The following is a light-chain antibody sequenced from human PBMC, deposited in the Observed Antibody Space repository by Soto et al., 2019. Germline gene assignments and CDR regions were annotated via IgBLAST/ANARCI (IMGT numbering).Light chain of an antibody. CDR3: QQYNNWPPWT. CDR1: QFVSSN. Sequence: EIVMTQSPATLSVSPEERATLSCRASQFVSSNLAWYQQKPGQAPRLLIYGASTRAAGIPARFSGSGSGTEFTLTISSLQSEDFAVYYCQQYNNWPPWTFGQGTKVELK. V-gene: IGKV3-15*01. CDR2: GAS. J-gene: IGKJ1*01.